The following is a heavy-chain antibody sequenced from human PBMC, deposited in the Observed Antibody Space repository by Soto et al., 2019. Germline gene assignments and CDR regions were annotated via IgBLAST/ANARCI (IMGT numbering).Heavy chain of an antibody. V-gene: IGHV4-59*08. CDR3: AINADV. CDR2: IYNSGS. J-gene: IGHJ6*02. Sequence: SETLSLTCTVSGASISGHFWSWIRQPPGKGLEWIAYIYNSGSSYNPSLKSRVTISVDTSKNQLSLKLSSVIAADSAAYYCAINADVWGQGTTVS. CDR1: GASISGHF.